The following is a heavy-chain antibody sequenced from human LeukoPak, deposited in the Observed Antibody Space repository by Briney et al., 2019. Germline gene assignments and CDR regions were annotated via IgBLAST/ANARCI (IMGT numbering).Heavy chain of an antibody. CDR2: INPSGGST. CDR1: GYIFTSHY. J-gene: IGHJ3*02. V-gene: IGHV1-46*01. Sequence: PVASVKVSCKASGYIFTSHYMHWVRQAPGQGLEWMGMINPSGGSTSYAQKFQGRVTMARDTSTSTVYLELSSLRSEDTAVYYCATQPDTTVTTVFAFDIWGQGTMVTVSS. CDR3: ATQPDTTVTTVFAFDI. D-gene: IGHD4-17*01.